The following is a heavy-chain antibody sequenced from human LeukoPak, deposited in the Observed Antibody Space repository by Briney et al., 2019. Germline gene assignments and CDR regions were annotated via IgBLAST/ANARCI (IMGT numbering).Heavy chain of an antibody. CDR1: GGSITSGSYH. D-gene: IGHD5-24*01. Sequence: SETLSLTCTVSGGSITSGSYHWGWIRQSPGKGLEWIGNTYYTGSAYYRPSLQSRVSISVDTSKKEFSLKLTAVTAADTAVYYCARDRDGYAYSFDYWGQGTLVTVSS. CDR2: TYYTGSA. J-gene: IGHJ4*02. V-gene: IGHV4-39*02. CDR3: ARDRDGYAYSFDY.